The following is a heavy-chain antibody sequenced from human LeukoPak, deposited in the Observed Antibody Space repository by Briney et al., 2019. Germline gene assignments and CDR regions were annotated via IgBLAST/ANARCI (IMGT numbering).Heavy chain of an antibody. CDR2: IRYNGSNK. Sequence: PGGSLRLSCAASGFTFSSYGMHWVRQAPGKGLEWVAFIRYNGSNKYYADSVKGRFTTSRDNSKNTLYLQMNSLRAEDTAVYYCARSLNIAAAAHHYWGQGTLVTVSS. J-gene: IGHJ4*02. V-gene: IGHV3-30*02. CDR3: ARSLNIAAAAHHY. D-gene: IGHD6-13*01. CDR1: GFTFSSYG.